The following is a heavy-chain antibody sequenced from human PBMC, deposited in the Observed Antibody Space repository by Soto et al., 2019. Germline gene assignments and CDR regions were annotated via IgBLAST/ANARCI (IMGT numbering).Heavy chain of an antibody. J-gene: IGHJ5*02. V-gene: IGHV4-31*03. D-gene: IGHD5-12*01. CDR2: IDYSGRT. CDR1: GGSISSGGYY. Sequence: QVQLQESGPGLVKPSQTLSLTCTVSGGSISSGGYYWSWIRQHPGKGLEWIGYIDYSGRTYYNPSLQLRVTIPVHTSKNQFSLQLSSVTAADTAVYYCAREEVAPILDNWFDPWGQGTLVTVSS. CDR3: AREEVAPILDNWFDP.